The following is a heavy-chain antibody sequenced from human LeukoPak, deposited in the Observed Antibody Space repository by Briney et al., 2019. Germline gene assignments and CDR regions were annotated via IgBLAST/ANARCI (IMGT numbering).Heavy chain of an antibody. CDR3: AKDFEEALDY. CDR1: GFTFSNYG. Sequence: GGSLRLSCAASGFTFSNYGMNWVRQAPGKGLEWVSYISGSSSKIYYADSMKGRFTISRDNAKNSLYLQMHSLRSEDTAFYYCAKDFEEALDYWGQGTLVTVSS. J-gene: IGHJ4*02. V-gene: IGHV3-48*01. CDR2: ISGSSSKI.